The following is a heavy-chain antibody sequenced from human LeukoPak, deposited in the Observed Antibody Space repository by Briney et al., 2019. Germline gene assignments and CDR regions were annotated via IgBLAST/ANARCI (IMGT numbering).Heavy chain of an antibody. Sequence: GGSLRLSCAASGFTYNSHAMHWVRQAPGKGLEWVAVIWYDESNKYYADSVKGRFTISRDNSKNTMDLEMNSLRAEDTAVYYCARAGGSYYPYFYYGMDVWGQGTAVTVSS. CDR2: IWYDESNK. CDR3: ARAGGSYYPYFYYGMDV. J-gene: IGHJ6*02. D-gene: IGHD1-26*01. V-gene: IGHV3-33*01. CDR1: GFTYNSHA.